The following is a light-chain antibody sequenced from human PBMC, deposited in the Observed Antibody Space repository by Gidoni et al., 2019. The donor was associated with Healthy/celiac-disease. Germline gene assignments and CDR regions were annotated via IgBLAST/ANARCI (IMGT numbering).Light chain of an antibody. J-gene: IGKJ5*01. V-gene: IGKV4-1*01. CDR1: QSVLYSSNNKNY. CDR2: WAS. Sequence: DIVMTQSPDSLAVSLGERATINCKSSQSVLYSSNNKNYLAWYQQKPGQPPKLLIYWASTGESGVPDRFSGSGSGTDFTLTISSLQAEDVAVYYCQQYYSTPITFXQXTRLEIK. CDR3: QQYYSTPIT.